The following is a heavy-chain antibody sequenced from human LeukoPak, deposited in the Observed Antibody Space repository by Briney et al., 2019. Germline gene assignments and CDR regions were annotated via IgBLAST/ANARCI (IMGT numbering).Heavy chain of an antibody. J-gene: IGHJ4*02. CDR3: AKDDYYDTSGYRD. D-gene: IGHD3-22*01. V-gene: IGHV3-15*01. CDR1: RFTFSTYA. Sequence: GSLRLSCAASRFTFSTYAMSWVRQAPGKGLEWVGRIKSKTDGGTTDYAAPVKGRFNISRDDSKNTLYLQMNSLRAEDTAVYYCAKDDYYDTSGYRDWGQGTLVTVSS. CDR2: IKSKTDGGTT.